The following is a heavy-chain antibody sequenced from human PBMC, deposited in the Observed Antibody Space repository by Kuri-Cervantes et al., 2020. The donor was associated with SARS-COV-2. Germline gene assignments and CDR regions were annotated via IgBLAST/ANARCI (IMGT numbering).Heavy chain of an antibody. Sequence: SVKVSYKASGGTFSSYAISWVRQAPGQGLEWMGGIIPIFGTANYAQKFQGRVAITADESTSTAYMELSSLRSEDTAVYYCVGATAGLVFSYWGQGTLVTVSS. D-gene: IGHD5-12*01. CDR1: GGTFSSYA. J-gene: IGHJ4*02. V-gene: IGHV1-69*13. CDR2: IIPIFGTA. CDR3: VGATAGLVFSY.